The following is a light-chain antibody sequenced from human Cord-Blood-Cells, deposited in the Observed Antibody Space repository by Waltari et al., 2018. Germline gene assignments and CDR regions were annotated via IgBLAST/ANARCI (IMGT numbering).Light chain of an antibody. Sequence: QSALTQPASVSGSPGQSITISRTRTSSDGGGYNYVSWYQQHPGKAPKLMIYDVSNRPSGVSNRFSGSKSGNTAYLTISGLQAEDEADYYCSSYTSSSTRVFGGGTKLTVL. CDR3: SSYTSSSTRV. CDR2: DVS. J-gene: IGLJ2*01. CDR1: SSDGGGYNY. V-gene: IGLV2-14*01.